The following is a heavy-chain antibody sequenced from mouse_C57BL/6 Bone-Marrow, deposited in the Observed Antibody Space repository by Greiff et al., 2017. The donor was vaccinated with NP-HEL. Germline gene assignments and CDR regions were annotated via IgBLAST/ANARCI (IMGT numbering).Heavy chain of an antibody. Sequence: QVQLQQPGAELVKPGASVKVSCKASGYTFTSYWMHWVKQRPGQGLEWIGRIRPSDSDTNYNQKFKGKATLTVDKSSSTAYMQLSSLTSEDSAVYYCAIGPPIYYDYDVRFAYWGQGTLVTVSA. CDR2: IRPSDSDT. CDR1: GYTFTSYW. J-gene: IGHJ3*01. V-gene: IGHV1-74*01. D-gene: IGHD2-4*01. CDR3: AIGPPIYYDYDVRFAY.